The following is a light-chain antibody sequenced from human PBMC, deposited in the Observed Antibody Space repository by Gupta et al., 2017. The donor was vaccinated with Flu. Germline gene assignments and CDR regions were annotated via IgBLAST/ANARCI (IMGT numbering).Light chain of an antibody. J-gene: IGLJ1*01. CDR1: RPNIGAGYD. Sequence: QSVLTQPPSVSGAPGQRVTISCTGSRPNIGAGYDVHWYQQLPGKAPKLLLYSNSNRPSGVPDRFSGSKSGTSASLAITGVRAEDEADYYCQPYDSSLSGYYVFGTGTKVTVL. V-gene: IGLV1-40*01. CDR3: QPYDSSLSGYYV. CDR2: SNS.